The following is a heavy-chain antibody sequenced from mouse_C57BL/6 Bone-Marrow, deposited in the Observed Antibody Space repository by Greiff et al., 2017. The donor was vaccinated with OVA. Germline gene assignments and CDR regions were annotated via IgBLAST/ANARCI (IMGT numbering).Heavy chain of an antibody. V-gene: IGHV8-12*01. D-gene: IGHD2-4*01. J-gene: IGHJ3*01. CDR2: IYWDDDK. CDR1: GFSLSTSGMG. Sequence: QVTLKVSGPGILQSSQTLSLTCSFSGFSLSTSGMGVSWIRQPSGKGLEWLAHIYWDDDKRYNPSLKSRLTISKDTSRNQVFLKITSVDTADTATYYCARGFYYDYFAWFAYWGQGTLVTVSA. CDR3: ARGFYYDYFAWFAY.